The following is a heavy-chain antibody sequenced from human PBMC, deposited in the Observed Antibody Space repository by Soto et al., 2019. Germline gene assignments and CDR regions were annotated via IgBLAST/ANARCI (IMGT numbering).Heavy chain of an antibody. Sequence: ASVKVSCKASGYTFTSYGITWVRQAPGQGLEWMGWISAYNGNTHYAQKLQGKVTMTTDSSTSTAYIELRSLRSDDTALYYLARLDLLWFGELRNYFDYWVQGTLVTVSS. CDR2: ISAYNGNT. V-gene: IGHV1-18*01. D-gene: IGHD3-10*01. CDR3: ARLDLLWFGELRNYFDY. CDR1: GYTFTSYG. J-gene: IGHJ4*02.